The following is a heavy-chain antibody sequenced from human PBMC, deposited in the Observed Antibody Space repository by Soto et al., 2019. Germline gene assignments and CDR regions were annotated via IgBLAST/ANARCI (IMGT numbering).Heavy chain of an antibody. D-gene: IGHD6-13*01. CDR3: ASLGSGYSDWFDP. Sequence: ASVKVSCKASGYTFTSYGISWVRQAPGQGLEWMGWISAYNGNTNYAQKLQGRVTMTTDTSTSTVYMELRSLRSDDTAVYYCASLGSGYSDWFDPWGQGTLVTVSS. CDR2: ISAYNGNT. CDR1: GYTFTSYG. V-gene: IGHV1-18*01. J-gene: IGHJ5*02.